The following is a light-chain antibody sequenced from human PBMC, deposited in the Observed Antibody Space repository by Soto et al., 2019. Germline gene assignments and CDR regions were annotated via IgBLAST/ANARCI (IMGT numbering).Light chain of an antibody. CDR3: QQYNNWPRT. CDR1: QSVSNY. CDR2: DAS. J-gene: IGKJ1*01. Sequence: EIGMTRSPATLSVSPWEIATLSVMASQSVSNYLAWYQQRRGQAPRLLIYDASNRATGIPARFSGSGSGTEFTLTINSLQSEDFAVYYCQQYNNWPRTFGQGTKVDIK. V-gene: IGKV3D-15*01.